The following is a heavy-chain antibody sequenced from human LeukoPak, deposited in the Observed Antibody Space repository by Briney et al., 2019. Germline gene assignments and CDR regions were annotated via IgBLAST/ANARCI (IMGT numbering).Heavy chain of an antibody. CDR1: GFTFSSYA. CDR3: AKSKDYGDYGNPFDY. V-gene: IGHV3-23*01. Sequence: GGSLRLSCAASGFTFSSYAMSWVRQAPGKGVEWFSAISGSGGSTYYADSVKGRFTISRDNSKNTLYLQMNSLRAEDTAVYYCAKSKDYGDYGNPFDYWGQGTLVTVSS. D-gene: IGHD4-17*01. J-gene: IGHJ4*02. CDR2: ISGSGGST.